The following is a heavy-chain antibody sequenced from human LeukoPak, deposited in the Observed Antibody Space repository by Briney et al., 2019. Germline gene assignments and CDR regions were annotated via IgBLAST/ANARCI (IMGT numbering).Heavy chain of an antibody. J-gene: IGHJ3*02. CDR2: IKQDGSET. Sequence: GGSLRLSCEASGFTFSRYWMTWVRQAPGKGLEWVANIKQDGSETYYVDSVKGRFTISRDNAKSSLYLQVNSLRAEDTAVYFCARDPGPTTAAWGAFDIWGQGTMVTVSS. D-gene: IGHD4-11*01. V-gene: IGHV3-7*01. CDR1: GFTFSRYW. CDR3: ARDPGPTTAAWGAFDI.